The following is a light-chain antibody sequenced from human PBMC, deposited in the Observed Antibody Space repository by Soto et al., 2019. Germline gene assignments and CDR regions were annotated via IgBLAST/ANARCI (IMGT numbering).Light chain of an antibody. CDR2: GAS. V-gene: IGKV3-20*01. J-gene: IGKJ1*01. Sequence: EIVLTQSPGTLSLAPGERTTLSCRASQGFASNYLAWYQQKPGQAPRPLIYGASSRATGAPDRFSGSGSGTDFTLTISRLEPEDFAVYYCQQYGSSPWTFGQGTKVDIK. CDR1: QGFASNY. CDR3: QQYGSSPWT.